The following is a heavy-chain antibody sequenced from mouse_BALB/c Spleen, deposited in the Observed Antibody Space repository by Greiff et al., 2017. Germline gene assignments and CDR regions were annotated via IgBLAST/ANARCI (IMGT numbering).Heavy chain of an antibody. J-gene: IGHJ2*01. V-gene: IGHV1S81*02. CDR3: ARSPRRYFDY. Sequence: QVQLQQSGAELVKPGASVKLSCKASGYTFTSYWMHWVKQRPGQGLEWIGEINPSNGRTNYNEKFKSKATLTVDKSSSTAYMQLSSLTSEDAAVYYCARSPRRYFDYWGQGTTLTVSS. D-gene: IGHD2-10*02. CDR1: GYTFTSYW. CDR2: INPSNGRT.